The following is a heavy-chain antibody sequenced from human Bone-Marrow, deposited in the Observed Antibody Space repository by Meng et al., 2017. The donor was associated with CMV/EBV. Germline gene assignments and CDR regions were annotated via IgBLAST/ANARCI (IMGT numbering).Heavy chain of an antibody. CDR3: ARDINAIVRGPSHGWFDP. V-gene: IGHV1-69*12. D-gene: IGHD3-10*01. CDR2: IIPIFGTA. Sequence: VHPSQSGAAVTHPGPSVKGPRHASGGPLNSYAFSWVRQAPGQALEWMGGIIPIFGTANYAQKFQGRVTITADESPSTAYMELSSLRSEDTAVYYCARDINAIVRGPSHGWFDPRGQGTLVTVSS. J-gene: IGHJ5*01. CDR1: GGPLNSYA.